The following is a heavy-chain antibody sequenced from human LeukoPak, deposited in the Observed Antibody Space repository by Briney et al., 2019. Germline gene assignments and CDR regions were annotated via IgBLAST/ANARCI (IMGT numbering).Heavy chain of an antibody. V-gene: IGHV1-69*13. D-gene: IGHD4-17*01. J-gene: IGHJ4*02. CDR3: ARLTRRDFTVTPEDY. CDR1: GGTFSGDA. Sequence: SVKVSCKASGGTFSGDAISWVRQAPGQGLEWMGGIIPVSGTANYAQNFQGRVTITADESTSTAYMELSSLRSEDTAVYYRARLTRRDFTVTPEDYWGQGTLVTVSS. CDR2: IIPVSGTA.